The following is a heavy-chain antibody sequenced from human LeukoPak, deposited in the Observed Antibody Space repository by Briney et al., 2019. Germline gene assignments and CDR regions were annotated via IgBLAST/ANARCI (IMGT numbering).Heavy chain of an antibody. V-gene: IGHV3-48*01. J-gene: IGHJ4*02. CDR3: VKRTTDYYYYDY. Sequence: GGSLRLSCAASGFTFSSYSMNWVRQAPGKGLEWVSYISSGSSTIYYADSVKGRFTVSRDNSKNTLYLQTSSLRAEDTAVYYCVKRTTDYYYYDYWGRGTLVTVSS. D-gene: IGHD3-9*01. CDR2: ISSGSSTI. CDR1: GFTFSSYS.